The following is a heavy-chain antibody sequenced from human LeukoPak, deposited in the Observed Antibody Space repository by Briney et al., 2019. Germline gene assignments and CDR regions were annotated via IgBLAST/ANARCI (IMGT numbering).Heavy chain of an antibody. Sequence: SETLSLTCTVSGGSISGCYWSWIRQPPGKGLEWIGYIYYSGSTYYNPSLKSRVTISVDTSKNQFSLKLSSVTAADTAVYYCARVRGNYYDSSGTEFDYWGQGTLVTVSS. J-gene: IGHJ4*02. D-gene: IGHD3-22*01. CDR1: GGSISGCY. CDR2: IYYSGST. CDR3: ARVRGNYYDSSGTEFDY. V-gene: IGHV4-30-4*01.